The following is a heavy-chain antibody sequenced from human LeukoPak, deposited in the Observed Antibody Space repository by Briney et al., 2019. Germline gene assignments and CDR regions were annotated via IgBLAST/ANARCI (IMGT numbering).Heavy chain of an antibody. CDR1: GFTFSDYY. Sequence: GGSLRLSCAASGFTFSDYYMSWIRQAPGKGLEWVSYISSSGSTIYYADSVKGRFTISRDNAKNPLYLQMNSLRAEDTAVYYCARDKIVGATFLDYWGQGTLVTVSS. J-gene: IGHJ4*02. V-gene: IGHV3-11*04. D-gene: IGHD1-26*01. CDR2: ISSSGSTI. CDR3: ARDKIVGATFLDY.